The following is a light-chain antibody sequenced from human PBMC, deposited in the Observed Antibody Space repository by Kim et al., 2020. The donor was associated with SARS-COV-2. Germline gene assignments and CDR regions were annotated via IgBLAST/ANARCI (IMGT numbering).Light chain of an antibody. V-gene: IGLV3-1*01. CDR3: QAWDRGTVV. J-gene: IGLJ2*01. Sequence: SYELTQPPSVSVSPEQTASITCSGDKLGNKYSSWYQQKPGQSPLLVIYQDTKRPSGIPERFSGSNSGNTATLTISGTQAIDEADYYCQAWDRGTVVFGGGTQLTVL. CDR1: KLGNKY. CDR2: QDT.